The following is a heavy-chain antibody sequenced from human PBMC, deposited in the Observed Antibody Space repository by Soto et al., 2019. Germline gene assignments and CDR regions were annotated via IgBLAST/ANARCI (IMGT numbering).Heavy chain of an antibody. CDR1: GGSISSGGYY. Sequence: QVQLQESGPGLVKPSQTLSLTCTVSGGSISSGGYYWSWIRQHPGKGLEWSGYIYYSGSTYYNPSLQSRVHIQVDTSKNQSSLKVSSVAAAATAVYYCAREYPNWFDPLGQGTLVNVSS. CDR2: IYYSGST. CDR3: AREYPNWFDP. J-gene: IGHJ5*02. V-gene: IGHV4-31*03.